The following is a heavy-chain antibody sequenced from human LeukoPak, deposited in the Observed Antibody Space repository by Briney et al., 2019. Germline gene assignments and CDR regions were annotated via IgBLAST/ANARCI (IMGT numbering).Heavy chain of an antibody. D-gene: IGHD3-10*01. CDR1: GGSISSGGYY. V-gene: IGHV4-31*03. J-gene: IGHJ6*04. Sequence: SETLSLTCTVSGGSISSGGYYWSWIHQHPGKGLEWIGYIYYSGSTYYNPSLKSRVTISVDTSKNQFSLKLSSVTAADTAVYYCARDAMVRGVPLYYYGMDVWGKGTTVTVSS. CDR3: ARDAMVRGVPLYYYGMDV. CDR2: IYYSGST.